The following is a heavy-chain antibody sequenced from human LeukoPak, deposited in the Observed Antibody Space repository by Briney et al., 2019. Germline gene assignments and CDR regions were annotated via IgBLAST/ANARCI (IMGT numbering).Heavy chain of an antibody. CDR1: GGSISGYY. CDR2: ISGSGST. CDR3: ARGSSGSLPFDY. V-gene: IGHV4-4*07. J-gene: IGHJ4*02. D-gene: IGHD3-22*01. Sequence: SETLSLTCTVSGGSISGYYWSWIRPPAGKGLEWVGRISGSGSTNYHPSLQSRVTMSVDTSKNQFSLKLSSVTAADTAMYYCARGSSGSLPFDYWGQGTLVTVSS.